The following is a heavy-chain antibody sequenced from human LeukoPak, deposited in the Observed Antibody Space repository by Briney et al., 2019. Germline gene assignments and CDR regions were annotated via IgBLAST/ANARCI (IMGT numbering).Heavy chain of an antibody. D-gene: IGHD5-18*01. Sequence: PSETLSLTCTVSGGSISSSSYYWGWIRQPPGKGLEWIGYIYYSGSTYYNPSLKSRVTISVDTSKNQFSLKLSSVTAADTAVYYCARDLRGYSYGYDYWGQGTLVTVSS. J-gene: IGHJ4*02. CDR2: IYYSGST. V-gene: IGHV4-30-4*08. CDR1: GGSISSSSYY. CDR3: ARDLRGYSYGYDY.